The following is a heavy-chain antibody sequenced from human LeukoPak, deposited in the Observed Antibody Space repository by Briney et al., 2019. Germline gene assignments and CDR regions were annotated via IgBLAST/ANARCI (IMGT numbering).Heavy chain of an antibody. D-gene: IGHD3-10*01. CDR1: EHTLTGYY. Sequence: ASVKVSCKASEHTLTGYYMHWVRQAPGQGLEWMGIINPSGGSTSYAQKFQGRVTMTRDTSTSTVYMELSSLRSEDTAVYYCARVLYGSGSDTPWFDYWGQGTLVAVSS. J-gene: IGHJ4*02. V-gene: IGHV1-46*01. CDR3: ARVLYGSGSDTPWFDY. CDR2: INPSGGST.